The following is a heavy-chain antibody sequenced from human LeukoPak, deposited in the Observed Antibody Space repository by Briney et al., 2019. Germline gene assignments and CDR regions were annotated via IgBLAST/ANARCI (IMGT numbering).Heavy chain of an antibody. D-gene: IGHD2-2*01. CDR3: ARRGGMGYCTSTSCLDAFDI. V-gene: IGHV5-51*01. J-gene: IGHJ3*02. CDR2: IYPGDSDT. Sequence: GESLKISCKGSGYSFTSYWIGWVRQMPGKGLEWMGIIYPGDSDTRYSPSFQGQVTISADKSINTAYLQWSSLKASDTAMYYCARRGGMGYCTSTSCLDAFDIWGQGTMVTVSS. CDR1: GYSFTSYW.